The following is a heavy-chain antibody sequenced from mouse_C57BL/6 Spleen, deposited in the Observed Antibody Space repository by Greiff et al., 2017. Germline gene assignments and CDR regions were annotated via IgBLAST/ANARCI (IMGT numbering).Heavy chain of an antibody. CDR2: IWSGGST. Sequence: VQLQQSGPGLVQPSQSLSITCTVSGFSLTSYGVHWVRQSPGTGLEWLGVIWSGGSTDYNAAFISRLSISKDNSKSQVFFKMNSLQADDTAIYYCASEGDRVVAYYAMDYWGQGTSVTVSS. V-gene: IGHV2-2*01. D-gene: IGHD1-1*01. J-gene: IGHJ4*01. CDR3: ASEGDRVVAYYAMDY. CDR1: GFSLTSYG.